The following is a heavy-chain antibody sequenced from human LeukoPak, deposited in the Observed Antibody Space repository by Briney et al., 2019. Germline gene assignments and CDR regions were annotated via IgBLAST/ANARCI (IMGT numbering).Heavy chain of an antibody. D-gene: IGHD5-12*01. Sequence: PGGSLRLSCAASGFTFSTYAMSWVRQAPGKGLEWVSVISGSGATTYNADSVKGRFTISRDNSKNTVYLQMNSLRADDTAVYYCARSDTVATPSYTYWGQGTLVTVSS. J-gene: IGHJ4*02. CDR3: ARSDTVATPSYTY. CDR2: ISGSGATT. V-gene: IGHV3-23*01. CDR1: GFTFSTYA.